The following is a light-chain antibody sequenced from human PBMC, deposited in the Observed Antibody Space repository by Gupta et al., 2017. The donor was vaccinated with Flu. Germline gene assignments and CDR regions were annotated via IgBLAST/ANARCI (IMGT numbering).Light chain of an antibody. CDR2: GAS. CDR3: HQYGSSPRT. J-gene: IGKJ1*01. V-gene: IGKV3-20*01. CDR1: QSVSSSN. Sequence: GTLSLSPGERATLSCRASQSVSSSNLAWYQQKPGQAPRLLIYGASNRATGIPDRFSGSGSGTDFTLTISRLEPEDFAVYYCHQYGSSPRTFGQGTKVEVK.